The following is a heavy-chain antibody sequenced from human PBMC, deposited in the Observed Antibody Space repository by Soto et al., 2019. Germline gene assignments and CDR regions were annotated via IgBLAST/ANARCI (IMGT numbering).Heavy chain of an antibody. D-gene: IGHD3-22*01. J-gene: IGHJ4*02. Sequence: GRSLRLSCGASGFTFSNYGMHWVRQAPGKGLECVAVIWHDGSKKYYSDSVKGRFTISRYNSKNTLYLQMNSLRAEDTAVYYCARHDGSGDVNYWGQGILVTVSS. CDR1: GFTFSNYG. CDR3: ARHDGSGDVNY. V-gene: IGHV3-33*01. CDR2: IWHDGSKK.